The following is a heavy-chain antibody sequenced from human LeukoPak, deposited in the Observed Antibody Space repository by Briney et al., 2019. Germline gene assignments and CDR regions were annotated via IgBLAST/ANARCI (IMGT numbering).Heavy chain of an antibody. CDR3: ATQYSGWSAFDY. CDR1: GFTFSNYG. Sequence: AGGSLRLSCAASGFTFSNYGMHWVRQAPGKGLEWVALIRYDGSHISYADSVKGRFTISRGNSKNTLYLQLKSLRTEDTAVYYCATQYSGWSAFDYWGQGTLVTVSS. CDR2: IRYDGSHI. V-gene: IGHV3-30*02. D-gene: IGHD5-12*01. J-gene: IGHJ4*02.